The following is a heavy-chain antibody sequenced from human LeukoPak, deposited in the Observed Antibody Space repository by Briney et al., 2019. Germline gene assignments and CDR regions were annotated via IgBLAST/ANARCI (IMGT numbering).Heavy chain of an antibody. CDR1: GFTFSSYS. Sequence: GGPLRLSCAASGFTFSSYSMNWVRQAPGRGLEWVSSISSSSSYIYYADSVKGRFTISRDNAKNSLYMQMNSLRAEDTAVYYCAREDYYDSSGYLKVYYYYMDVWGKGTTVTISS. CDR2: ISSSSSYI. V-gene: IGHV3-21*01. D-gene: IGHD3-22*01. J-gene: IGHJ6*03. CDR3: AREDYYDSSGYLKVYYYYMDV.